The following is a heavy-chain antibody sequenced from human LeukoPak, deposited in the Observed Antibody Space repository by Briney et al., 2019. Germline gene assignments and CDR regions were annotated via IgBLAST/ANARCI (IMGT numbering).Heavy chain of an antibody. J-gene: IGHJ5*02. CDR2: IYYNGST. Sequence: SETLSLTCTVSGGSISSYYWSWIRQPPGKGLEWSGYIYYNGSTNYNPSLKSRVTISVDTSKNQFSLKPSSVTAADTAVYYCARPLAALNWFDPWGEGTLVTVSS. D-gene: IGHD6-13*01. V-gene: IGHV4-59*08. CDR3: ARPLAALNWFDP. CDR1: GGSISSYY.